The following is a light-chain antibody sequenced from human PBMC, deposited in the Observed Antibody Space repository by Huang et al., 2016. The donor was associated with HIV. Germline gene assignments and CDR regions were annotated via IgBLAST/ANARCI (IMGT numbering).Light chain of an antibody. CDR2: KTS. J-gene: IGKJ4*01. V-gene: IGKV1-5*03. CDR3: QQYSNYFT. CDR1: QSISAW. Sequence: DIQMTQSPSTLSASVGDRVTITCRASQSISAWLAWYQQKPGKAPKLLIYKTSNLESGVPSRFSGSGSGTEFTLTSTSLQPEDFATYYCQQYSNYFTFGGGTKVEVK.